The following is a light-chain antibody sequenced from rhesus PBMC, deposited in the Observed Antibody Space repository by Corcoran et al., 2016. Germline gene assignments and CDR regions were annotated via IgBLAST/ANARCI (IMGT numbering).Light chain of an antibody. J-gene: IGKJ4*01. CDR3: LQCSSSPLT. V-gene: IGKV1-22*01. CDR2: KAS. Sequence: DIQMIQSPSSLSASVGDRGTITCRASQRMSSWLDWYQQKPGKAPKLLIYKASSLQSGVPSRFSGSGAGTDFTLTISSLPPDDFATYYCLQCSSSPLTFDGGTKVELK. CDR1: QRMSSW.